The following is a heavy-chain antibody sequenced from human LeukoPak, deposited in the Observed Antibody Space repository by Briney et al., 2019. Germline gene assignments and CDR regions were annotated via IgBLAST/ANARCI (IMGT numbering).Heavy chain of an antibody. Sequence: NPSETLSLTCIVSGGSISSYYWGWIRQPPGKGLEWIGSIYYSGSTYYNPSLKSPVTISVYASKNQFSLKVSSVTAADTAVYYCARRELLSTPDAFDIWGQGTMVTVSS. J-gene: IGHJ3*02. D-gene: IGHD3-10*01. CDR2: IYYSGST. V-gene: IGHV4-39*01. CDR3: ARRELLSTPDAFDI. CDR1: GGSISSYY.